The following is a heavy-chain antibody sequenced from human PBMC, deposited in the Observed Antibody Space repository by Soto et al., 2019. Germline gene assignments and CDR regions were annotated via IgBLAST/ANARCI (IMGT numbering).Heavy chain of an antibody. Sequence: PSETLSLTCAVSGGSISSSSYYWGWIRQPPGKGLEWIGSIYYSGSTYYNPSLKSRGTISVDTSKNQFSLKLSSVTAADTAVYYCASQAGFYYYCGMDVWGQGTAGTVSS. CDR3: ASQAGFYYYCGMDV. CDR2: IYYSGST. CDR1: GGSISSSSYY. V-gene: IGHV4-39*01. D-gene: IGHD6-19*01. J-gene: IGHJ6*02.